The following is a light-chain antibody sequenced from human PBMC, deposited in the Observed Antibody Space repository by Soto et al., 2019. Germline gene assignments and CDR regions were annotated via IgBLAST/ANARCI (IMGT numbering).Light chain of an antibody. CDR2: AAS. J-gene: IGKJ1*01. V-gene: IGKV1-39*01. CDR3: QQTYIAPPWT. CDR1: DNIAKY. Sequence: DIQTTQSPPSLSASVGDRVTITCRTSDNIAKYLNWYQQKRGQAPKVLIVAASNLQSGVPTRFSGSGFGTDFTLTIDNVHPEDFATYYCQQTYIAPPWTFGQGTKVEMK.